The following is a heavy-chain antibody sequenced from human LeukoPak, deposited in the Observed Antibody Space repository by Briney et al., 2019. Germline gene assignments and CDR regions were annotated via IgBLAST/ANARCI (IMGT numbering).Heavy chain of an antibody. D-gene: IGHD6-19*01. CDR2: ISGSGGST. J-gene: IGHJ4*02. CDR3: AKDQDRIAVAGTDY. Sequence: GGSRRLSCAASRFTFSSYAMSWVCQAPGKGLEWVSAISGSGGSTYYADSVKGQFTISRDNSKNTLYLQMNSLRAEDTAVYYCAKDQDRIAVAGTDYWGQGTLVTVSS. V-gene: IGHV3-23*01. CDR1: RFTFSSYA.